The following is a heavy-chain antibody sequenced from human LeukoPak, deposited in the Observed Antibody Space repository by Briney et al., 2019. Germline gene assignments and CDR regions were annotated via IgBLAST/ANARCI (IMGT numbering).Heavy chain of an antibody. CDR3: ARDITMVRGVIEGIDY. CDR2: IWYDGSDK. Sequence: GGSLRLSCAASGFTFSSYGMHWVRQAPGKGLEWVAVIWYDGSDKYYGDSVKGRFTISRDNSKNTLYLRTNSLRAEDAAVYYCARDITMVRGVIEGIDYWGQGTLVTASS. D-gene: IGHD3-10*01. J-gene: IGHJ4*02. CDR1: GFTFSSYG. V-gene: IGHV3-33*01.